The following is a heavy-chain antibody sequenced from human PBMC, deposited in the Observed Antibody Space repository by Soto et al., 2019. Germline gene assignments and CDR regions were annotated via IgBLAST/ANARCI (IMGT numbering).Heavy chain of an antibody. J-gene: IGHJ5*02. CDR3: AKLYAYYDFWSGYYENWFDP. CDR1: GGSFSGYY. Sequence: SETLSLTCAVYGGSFSGYYWSWIRQPPGKGLEWIGEINHSGSTNYSPSLKSRVTISVDTSKNQFSLKLSSVTAADTAVYYCAKLYAYYDFWSGYYENWFDPWGQGTLVTVSS. CDR2: INHSGST. D-gene: IGHD3-3*01. V-gene: IGHV4-34*01.